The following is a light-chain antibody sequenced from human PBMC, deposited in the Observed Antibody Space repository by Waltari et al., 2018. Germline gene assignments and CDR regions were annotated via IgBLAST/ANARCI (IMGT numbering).Light chain of an antibody. CDR3: QQYFKTPLT. Sequence: EIVLTQSPATLSLSPGERATLSCMASQSVTSYLAWYQQKPGQAPTLLIYDASNRATGIPARFSGSGSGTDFTLTISSLEPEDFAVYYCQQYFKTPLTFGGGTK. CDR1: QSVTSY. V-gene: IGKV3-11*01. J-gene: IGKJ4*01. CDR2: DAS.